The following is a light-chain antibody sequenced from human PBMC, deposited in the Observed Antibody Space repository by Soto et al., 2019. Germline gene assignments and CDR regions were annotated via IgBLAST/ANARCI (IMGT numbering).Light chain of an antibody. V-gene: IGKV1-12*01. CDR3: QQSYTSRIT. Sequence: DIQMTQSPSSVSAYVGDRVIITCRASQAFSNLLAWYEQKPGKAPKLLIYGASTLQGGVPSRFSGSESGTDFTLTVSSLQPEDFATYYCQQSYTSRITFGLLTLLEI. J-gene: IGKJ5*01. CDR2: GAS. CDR1: QAFSNL.